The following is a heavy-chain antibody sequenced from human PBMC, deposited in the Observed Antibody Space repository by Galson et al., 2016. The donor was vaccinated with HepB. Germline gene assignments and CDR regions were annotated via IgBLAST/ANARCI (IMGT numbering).Heavy chain of an antibody. V-gene: IGHV1-69*06. Sequence: SVKVSCKASGGTFSNYAISWVRQAPGQGLEWMGAIIPIFGTASYAQKFQGRVTITADKSTSTAYMELSSLRSEDTAVYYCAYIKFYSNYEKDNDYWGQGTLVTVSS. J-gene: IGHJ4*02. CDR1: GGTFSNYA. D-gene: IGHD4-11*01. CDR2: IIPIFGTA. CDR3: AYIKFYSNYEKDNDY.